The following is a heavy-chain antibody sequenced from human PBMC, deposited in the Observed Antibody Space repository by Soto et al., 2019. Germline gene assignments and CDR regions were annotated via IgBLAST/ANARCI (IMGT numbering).Heavy chain of an antibody. CDR2: IVVGSGNT. Sequence: SVNVSCKASGFTVTSSAVQWVLQARGQRLEWIGWIVVGSGNTIYAQKFQERVTITRDLSTSTAYMELSSLRSEDTAVYYCAAKGQKHMGYYNGMEVWGQGTTVSVSS. CDR3: AAKGQKHMGYYNGMEV. CDR1: GFTVTSSA. J-gene: IGHJ6*01. V-gene: IGHV1-58*01.